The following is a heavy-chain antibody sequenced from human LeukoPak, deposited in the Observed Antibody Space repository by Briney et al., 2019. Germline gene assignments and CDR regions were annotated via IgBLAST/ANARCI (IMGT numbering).Heavy chain of an antibody. CDR3: VRGEKDYYYGLDV. V-gene: IGHV3-53*01. J-gene: IGHJ6*02. Sequence: GGSLRLSCVASGFTVNWNTMNWVRQAPGKGLEWVSASYSTGNTYYADSVKGRFTMFRDNSENTVYLEMSSLRAEDSAMYYCVRGEKDYYYGLDVWGQGTLVIVSS. CDR1: GFTVNWNT. CDR2: SYSTGNT. D-gene: IGHD1-26*01.